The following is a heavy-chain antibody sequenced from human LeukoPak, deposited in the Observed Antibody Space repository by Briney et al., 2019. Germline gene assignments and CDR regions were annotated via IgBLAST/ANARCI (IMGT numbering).Heavy chain of an antibody. J-gene: IGHJ6*02. Sequence: ASVKVSCKASGGTFSSYAISWVRQAPGQGLEWMGGIIPIFGTANYAQKFQGRVTITADESTSAAYMELSSLRSEDTAVYYCASHMITFGGVIGDYYYGMDVWGQGTTVTVSS. CDR1: GGTFSSYA. V-gene: IGHV1-69*13. CDR2: IIPIFGTA. CDR3: ASHMITFGGVIGDYYYGMDV. D-gene: IGHD3-16*02.